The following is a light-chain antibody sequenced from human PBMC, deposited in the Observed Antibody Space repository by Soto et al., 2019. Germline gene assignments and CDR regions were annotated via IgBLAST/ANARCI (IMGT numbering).Light chain of an antibody. CDR2: AAS. CDR1: QSISNY. V-gene: IGKV1-39*01. J-gene: IGKJ1*01. Sequence: IQMTQSPSSLSASVRDRVTITCRASQSISNYLNWYQQKPGKAPKLLIYAASSLQSGVPLRFSGSGSGTDFTLTISSLQPEDFATYYCQQSYSTGWTFGQGTKVDIK. CDR3: QQSYSTGWT.